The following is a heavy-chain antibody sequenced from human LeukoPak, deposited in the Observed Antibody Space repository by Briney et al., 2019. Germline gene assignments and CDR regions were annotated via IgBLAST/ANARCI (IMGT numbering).Heavy chain of an antibody. J-gene: IGHJ4*02. Sequence: ASVKVSCKVSGYTLTKLSMHWVRQAPGQGLEWMGIINPSGGSTSYAQKFQGRVTMTRDTSTSTVYMELSSLRSEDTAVYYCASTSGSYNYWGQGTLVTVSS. CDR2: INPSGGST. CDR3: ASTSGSYNY. CDR1: GYTLTKLS. V-gene: IGHV1-46*01. D-gene: IGHD1-26*01.